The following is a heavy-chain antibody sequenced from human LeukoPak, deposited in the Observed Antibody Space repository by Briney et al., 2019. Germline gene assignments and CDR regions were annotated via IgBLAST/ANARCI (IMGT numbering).Heavy chain of an antibody. D-gene: IGHD6-13*01. Sequence: PSETLSLTCTVSGGSISSYYWIWIRQPPGKGLEWIGYIYYSGSTNYNPSLKSRVTISVDTSKNQFSLKLSSVTAADTAVYYCARVFSSSWPSDAFDIWGQGTMVTVSS. CDR1: GGSISSYY. J-gene: IGHJ3*02. CDR2: IYYSGST. V-gene: IGHV4-59*01. CDR3: ARVFSSSWPSDAFDI.